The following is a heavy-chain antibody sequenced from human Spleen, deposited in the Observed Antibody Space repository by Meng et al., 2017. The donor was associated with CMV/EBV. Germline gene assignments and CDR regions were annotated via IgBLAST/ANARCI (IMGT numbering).Heavy chain of an antibody. CDR1: GFTFSTHA. J-gene: IGHJ6*02. D-gene: IGHD2-2*01. Sequence: GGSLRLSCVGSGFTFSTHAMSWVRQAPGKGLEWVSAISGSGGSTYYADSVKGRFTISRDNSKNTLYLQMNSLRAEDTAVYYCAKVVVPAAGYYYGMDVWGQGTTVTVSS. V-gene: IGHV3-23*01. CDR2: ISGSGGST. CDR3: AKVVVPAAGYYYGMDV.